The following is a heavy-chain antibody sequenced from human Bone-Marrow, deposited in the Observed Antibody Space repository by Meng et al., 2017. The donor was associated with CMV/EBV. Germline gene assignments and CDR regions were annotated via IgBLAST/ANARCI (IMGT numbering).Heavy chain of an antibody. Sequence: GESLKISCAASGFTFSSYWMSWVRQAPGKGLEWVANIKQEGREKYYVDSVKGRFTISRDNAKNSRYLQMNSLRAEDTAVYYCARAPRVRGVTSGMDVWGQGPTVTGYS. CDR1: GFTFSSYW. J-gene: IGHJ6*01. D-gene: IGHD3-10*01. V-gene: IGHV3-7*01. CDR2: IKQEGREK. CDR3: ARAPRVRGVTSGMDV.